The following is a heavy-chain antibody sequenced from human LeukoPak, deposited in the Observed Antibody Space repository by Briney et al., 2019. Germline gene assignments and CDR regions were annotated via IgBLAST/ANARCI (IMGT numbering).Heavy chain of an antibody. CDR1: GFTFSSYS. V-gene: IGHV3-48*04. CDR3: ARGGMASPDY. Sequence: GGSLRLSCAASGFTFSSYSMNWVRQAPGKGLEWVSYISNSSTTIYYTDSVKGRFTISRDNAKNSLYLQMSSLRADDTAVYYCARGGMASPDYWGQGTQVTVSS. CDR2: ISNSSTTI. D-gene: IGHD3-16*01. J-gene: IGHJ4*02.